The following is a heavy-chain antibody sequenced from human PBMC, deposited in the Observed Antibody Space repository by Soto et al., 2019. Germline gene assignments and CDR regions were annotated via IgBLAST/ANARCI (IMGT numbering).Heavy chain of an antibody. V-gene: IGHV5-51*01. D-gene: IGHD1-1*01. CDR1: GYTFTRYW. CDR2: IYPGDSDT. CDR3: ARNQRKAGTDEFDV. Sequence: GESLKISCKGFGYTFTRYWIGWVRQMPGKGLDWMGIIYPGDSDTRYSPSFQGQVTISADKSTSTAYLQWSSLKASDTAMYYCARNQRKAGTDEFDVWGQGTMVTVSS. J-gene: IGHJ3*01.